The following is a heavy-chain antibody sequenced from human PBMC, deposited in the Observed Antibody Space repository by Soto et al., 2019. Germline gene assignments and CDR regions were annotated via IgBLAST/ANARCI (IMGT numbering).Heavy chain of an antibody. CDR1: GYTFTGYY. CDR2: INPNSGGT. J-gene: IGHJ1*01. Sequence: ASVKVSCKASGYTFTGYYMHWVRQAPGQGLEWMGWINPNSGGTNYAQKFQGWVNMTRDTSISTAYMELSRLRSDDTAVYYCARGGVATITQYFQHWGQGTLVTVSS. D-gene: IGHD5-12*01. V-gene: IGHV1-2*04. CDR3: ARGGVATITQYFQH.